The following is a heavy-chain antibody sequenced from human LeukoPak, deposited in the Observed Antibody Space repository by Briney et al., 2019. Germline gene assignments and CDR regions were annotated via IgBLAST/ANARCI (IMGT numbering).Heavy chain of an antibody. V-gene: IGHV3-7*01. Sequence: GGSLRLSCAASGFTFSSYWMSWVRQAPGKGLEWVANIKQDGSEKYYVDSVKGRFTISRDNAKNSLYLQMNSLRAEDTAVYYCARGIAAAGRYYGMDAWGQGTTVTVS. CDR2: IKQDGSEK. D-gene: IGHD6-13*01. CDR1: GFTFSSYW. CDR3: ARGIAAAGRYYGMDA. J-gene: IGHJ6*02.